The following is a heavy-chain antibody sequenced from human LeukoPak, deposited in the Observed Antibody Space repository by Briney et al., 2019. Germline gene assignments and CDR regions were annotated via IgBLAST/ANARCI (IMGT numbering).Heavy chain of an antibody. CDR2: ISGSAGST. CDR1: GFTFTSYD. CDR3: AKDLKVGPAAADGPFGY. J-gene: IGHJ4*02. V-gene: IGHV3-23*01. D-gene: IGHD6-13*01. Sequence: GGSLRLSCAASGFTFTSYDMSWVRQAPGKGLEWVSTISGSAGSTYYAASVKGRFTISRDNSRNTLYLQMNSLRAEDTAVYYCAKDLKVGPAAADGPFGYWGQGTLVTVSS.